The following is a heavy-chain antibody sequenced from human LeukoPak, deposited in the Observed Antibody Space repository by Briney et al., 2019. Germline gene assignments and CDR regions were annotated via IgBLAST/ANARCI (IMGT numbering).Heavy chain of an antibody. CDR1: GYSISSGYY. D-gene: IGHD6-19*01. CDR2: IYYSGST. J-gene: IGHJ5*01. V-gene: IGHV4-61*01. CDR3: ARYPPYSSGWYWFDY. Sequence: SETLSLTCTVSGYSISSGYYWSWIRQPPGQGLEWIGYIYYSGSTNYDPSLKSRVTISVDTSKNQFSLKLSSVTAADTAVYYCARYPPYSSGWYWFDYWGQGTLVTVSS.